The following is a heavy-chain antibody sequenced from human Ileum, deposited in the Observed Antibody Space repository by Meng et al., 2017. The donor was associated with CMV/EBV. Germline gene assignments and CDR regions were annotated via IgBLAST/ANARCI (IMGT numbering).Heavy chain of an antibody. V-gene: IGHV3-7*01. Sequence: GESLKISCVASGFTFSDYWMTWVRQAPGKGLEWVANIKQHGSEKHYVDSVKGRFTISRDNAKNSLYLQMSSLRAEDTAVYYCARDPVNYDFWSGLGADGMHVWGQGTTVTVSS. CDR1: GFTFSDYW. CDR3: ARDPVNYDFWSGLGADGMHV. J-gene: IGHJ6*02. CDR2: IKQHGSEK. D-gene: IGHD3-3*01.